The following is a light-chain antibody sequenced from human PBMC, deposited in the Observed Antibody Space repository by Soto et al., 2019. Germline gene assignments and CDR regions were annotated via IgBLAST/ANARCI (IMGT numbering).Light chain of an antibody. CDR2: GAS. V-gene: IGKV3-15*01. J-gene: IGKJ4*01. CDR3: QQYNNWPLT. CDR1: QSVSSN. Sequence: IGMTKFPATLSVSPGERATLSCRASQSVSSNLAWYQQKPGQAPRLLIYGASTRATGIPARFSGSGSGTEFTLTISSLQSEDFAVYSCQQYNNWPLTFGGGTKVDIK.